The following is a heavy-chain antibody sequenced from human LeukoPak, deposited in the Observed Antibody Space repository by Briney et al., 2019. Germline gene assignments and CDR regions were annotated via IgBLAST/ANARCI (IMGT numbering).Heavy chain of an antibody. D-gene: IGHD3-22*01. J-gene: IGHJ3*02. CDR1: GGSITNYY. CDR3: ARDKEKGYYYDSNIYSLAFDI. Sequence: SETLSLTCTVSGGSITNYYWSWIRQPPGKGLEWIGYINDSGKTTYYASLQSRVTVSVDTSKTQFSLYLSYVTAADTAVYYCARDKEKGYYYDSNIYSLAFDIWGRGTMVTVSS. CDR2: INDSGKT. V-gene: IGHV4-59*01.